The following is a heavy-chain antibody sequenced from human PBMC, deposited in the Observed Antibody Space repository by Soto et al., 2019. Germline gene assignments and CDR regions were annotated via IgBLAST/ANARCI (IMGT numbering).Heavy chain of an antibody. Sequence: QVQLVQSGAEVKKPGASVKVSCKASGYTFTSYGISWVRQAPGQGLEWMGWISAYNGNTNYAQKLQGRVTMTTDTSTSTAYMELRSLRSDDTAVYYCARGLDRVTIFGVVIIGVDYWGRGPLVTVSS. CDR1: GYTFTSYG. CDR3: ARGLDRVTIFGVVIIGVDY. V-gene: IGHV1-18*01. CDR2: ISAYNGNT. J-gene: IGHJ4*02. D-gene: IGHD3-3*01.